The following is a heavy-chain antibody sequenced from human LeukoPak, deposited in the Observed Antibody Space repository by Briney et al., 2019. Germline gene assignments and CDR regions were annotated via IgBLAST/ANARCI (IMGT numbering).Heavy chain of an antibody. J-gene: IGHJ3*02. CDR3: ARDTGTGDAFDI. CDR1: GFTFSSYS. V-gene: IGHV3-21*01. CDR2: INSGNSYI. Sequence: GGSLRLSCAASGFTFSSYSMNWVRQAPGKGLEWVSSINSGNSYIYYADSVKGRFTISRDDAKNSLYLQMISLRAEDTAVYYCARDTGTGDAFDIWGQGTTVTVSS. D-gene: IGHD4-17*01.